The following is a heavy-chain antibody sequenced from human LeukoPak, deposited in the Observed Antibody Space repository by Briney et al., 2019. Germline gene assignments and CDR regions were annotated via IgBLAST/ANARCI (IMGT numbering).Heavy chain of an antibody. Sequence: ASVKVSCKTSGYTFTNGYFHWVRQAPGQGLEWVGIINPGDGSTKYAQKFQGRVTMTRDTSTSTVYMELSILGSEDTAVYYCARVGQLVFDYWGQGALVTVSS. CDR1: GYTFTNGY. CDR2: INPGDGST. J-gene: IGHJ4*02. CDR3: ARVGQLVFDY. D-gene: IGHD6-6*01. V-gene: IGHV1-46*03.